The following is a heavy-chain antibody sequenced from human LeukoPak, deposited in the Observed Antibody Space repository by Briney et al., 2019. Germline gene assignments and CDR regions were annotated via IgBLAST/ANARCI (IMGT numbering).Heavy chain of an antibody. V-gene: IGHV3-74*01. D-gene: IGHD6-19*01. CDR3: ARAGIAVAGYFDY. J-gene: IGHJ4*02. CDR1: GFTFSSYW. Sequence: QPGRSLRLSCAASGFTFSSYWMHWVRQAPGKGLVWVSRINSDGSSTSYADSVKGRFTISRDNAKNTLYLQMNSLRAEDTAVYYCARAGIAVAGYFDYWGQGTLVTVSS. CDR2: INSDGSST.